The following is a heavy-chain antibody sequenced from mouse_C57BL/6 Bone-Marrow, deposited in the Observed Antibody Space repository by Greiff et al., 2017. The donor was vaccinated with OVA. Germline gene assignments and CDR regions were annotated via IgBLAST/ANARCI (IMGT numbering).Heavy chain of an antibody. CDR2: ISYDGSN. V-gene: IGHV3-6*01. CDR3: AREGKNSYYFDY. Sequence: EVQLQESGPGLVKPSQSLSLTCSVTGYSITSGYYWNWIRQFPGNKLEWMGYISYDGSNNYNPSLKNRISITRDTSKNQFFLKLNSVTTEDTATYYCAREGKNSYYFDYWGQGTTLTVSS. J-gene: IGHJ2*01. CDR1: GYSITSGYY.